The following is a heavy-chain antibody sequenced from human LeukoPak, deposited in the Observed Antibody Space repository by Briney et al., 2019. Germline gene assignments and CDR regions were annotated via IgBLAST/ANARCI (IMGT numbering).Heavy chain of an antibody. V-gene: IGHV5-51*01. J-gene: IGHJ4*02. CDR3: ARHRSEGLRFLEWPDY. CDR1: GYSFTRYW. D-gene: IGHD3-3*01. CDR2: MNPGDSDT. Sequence: GESLKISCKGSGYSFTRYWIGWVRQMPGKGLEWMGIMNPGDSDTRYSPSFQGQVTISADKSISTAYLQWSSLKASDTAMYYCARHRSEGLRFLEWPDYWGQGTLVTVSS.